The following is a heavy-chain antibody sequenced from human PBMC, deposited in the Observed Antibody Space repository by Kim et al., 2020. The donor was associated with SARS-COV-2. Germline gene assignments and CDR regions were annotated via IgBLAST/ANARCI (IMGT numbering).Heavy chain of an antibody. D-gene: IGHD2-21*02. J-gene: IGHJ4*02. V-gene: IGHV3-7*01. CDR3: ARAGGGNSGLDY. Sequence: SVDSAKGRFTISGDNAKNSLYRQMNSLRAEDTAVYYCARAGGGNSGLDYWGQGTLVTVSS.